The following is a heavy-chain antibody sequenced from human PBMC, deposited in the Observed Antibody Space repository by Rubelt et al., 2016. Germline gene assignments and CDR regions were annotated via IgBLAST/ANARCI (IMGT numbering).Heavy chain of an antibody. CDR3: ATKAAGALDN. J-gene: IGHJ4*02. CDR1: GFTFSSYA. V-gene: IGHV3-23*04. CDR2: TSGGGGST. Sequence: EVQLVESGGGLVKPGGSLRLSCAASGFTFSSYAMSWVRQAPGKGLEWVSGTSGGGGSTNYADSVKGRFTISRDNSKNTLFLQMNSRGAEATAVYYCATKAAGALDNWGQGTLVTVSS. D-gene: IGHD1-26*01.